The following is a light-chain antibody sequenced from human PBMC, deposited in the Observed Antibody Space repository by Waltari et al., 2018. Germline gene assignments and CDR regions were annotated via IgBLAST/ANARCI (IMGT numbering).Light chain of an antibody. CDR1: QSVLYSANNKND. J-gene: IGKJ2*01. CDR3: QQYYSTPYT. Sequence: DIVMTQSPDSLAVSLGERATINCKSSQSVLYSANNKNDLAWYQQKPGQPPKLLIYWASTRESGVPDRCSCSGSGTEFTLPISSLQAEDVAVYYCQQYYSTPYTFGQGTKLEIK. V-gene: IGKV4-1*01. CDR2: WAS.